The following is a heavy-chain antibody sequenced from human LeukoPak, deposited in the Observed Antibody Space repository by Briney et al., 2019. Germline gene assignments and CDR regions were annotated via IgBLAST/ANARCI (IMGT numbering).Heavy chain of an antibody. V-gene: IGHV3-21*01. CDR1: GFTFSNYA. D-gene: IGHD1-26*01. CDR3: ARGVGATDY. CDR2: ISSSSSYI. Sequence: PGGSLRLSCAGSGFTFSNYAMSWVRQAPGKGLEWVSSISSSSSYIYYADSVKGRFTISRDNAKNSLYLQMNSLRAEDTAVYYCARGVGATDYWGQGTLVTVSS. J-gene: IGHJ4*02.